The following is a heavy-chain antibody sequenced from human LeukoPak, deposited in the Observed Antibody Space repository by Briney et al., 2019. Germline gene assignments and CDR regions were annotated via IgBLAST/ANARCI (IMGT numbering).Heavy chain of an antibody. J-gene: IGHJ2*01. V-gene: IGHV1-46*01. D-gene: IGHD2-2*01. CDR2: ISPSGGST. Sequence: ASVKVSCKASGYTFTSYYMHWVRQAPGQGLEWMGIISPSGGSTSYAQKFHGRVTMTRDTSTSTVYMELSGLRSEDTAVYYCARPVVPAARTASFDLWGRGTLVTVSS. CDR1: GYTFTSYY. CDR3: ARPVVPAARTASFDL.